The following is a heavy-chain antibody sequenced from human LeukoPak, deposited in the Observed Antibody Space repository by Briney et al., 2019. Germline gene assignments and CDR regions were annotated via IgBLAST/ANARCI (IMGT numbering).Heavy chain of an antibody. D-gene: IGHD6-25*01. CDR2: IYYSGST. V-gene: IGHV4-39*07. CDR3: ASASRGSFDY. CDR1: GASISSSSYD. J-gene: IGHJ4*02. Sequence: SETLSLTYTVSGASISSSSYDWGWIRQPPGKELEWIASIYYSGSTYYNPSLKSRVTISVDTSKNQFSLKLSSVTAADTAVYYCASASRGSFDYWGQGTLVTVSS.